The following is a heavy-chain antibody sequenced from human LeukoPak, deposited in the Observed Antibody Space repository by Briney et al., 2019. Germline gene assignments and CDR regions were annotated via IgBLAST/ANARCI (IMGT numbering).Heavy chain of an antibody. CDR3: ARGQLVRTSPFDY. CDR2: ISSSGSTI. Sequence: GGSLRLSCAASGFTFSSYSMNWVRQAPGKGLKWVSYISSSGSTIYYADSVKGRFTISRDNAKNSLYLQMNSLRAEDTAVYYCARGQLVRTSPFDYWGQGTLVTVSS. V-gene: IGHV3-48*01. D-gene: IGHD6-13*01. CDR1: GFTFSSYS. J-gene: IGHJ4*02.